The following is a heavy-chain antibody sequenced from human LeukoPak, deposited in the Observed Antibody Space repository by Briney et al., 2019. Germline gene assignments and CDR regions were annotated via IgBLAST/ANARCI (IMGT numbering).Heavy chain of an antibody. Sequence: PSETLSLTCTVSGGSISSGDYYWSWIRQPPGKGLEWIGYIYYSGSTYYNPSLKSRVTIPVDTSKNQFSLKLSSVTAADTAVYYCAGRYCSSTSCYPFDPWGQGTLVTVSS. V-gene: IGHV4-30-4*08. D-gene: IGHD2-2*01. J-gene: IGHJ5*02. CDR2: IYYSGST. CDR1: GGSISSGDYY. CDR3: AGRYCSSTSCYPFDP.